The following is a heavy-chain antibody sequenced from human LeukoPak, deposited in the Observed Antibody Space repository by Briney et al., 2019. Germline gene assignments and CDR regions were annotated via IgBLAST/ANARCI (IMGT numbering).Heavy chain of an antibody. J-gene: IGHJ5*02. Sequence: ASVKVSCKASGYTFTSYYMHWVRQAPGQGLEWMGWISAYNGNTHYAQKLQDRVTMTTDTSTSTAYMELRSLRSDDTAVYYCARGPIAAAGTWHNWFDPWGQGTLVTVSS. D-gene: IGHD6-13*01. V-gene: IGHV1-18*04. CDR2: ISAYNGNT. CDR1: GYTFTSYY. CDR3: ARGPIAAAGTWHNWFDP.